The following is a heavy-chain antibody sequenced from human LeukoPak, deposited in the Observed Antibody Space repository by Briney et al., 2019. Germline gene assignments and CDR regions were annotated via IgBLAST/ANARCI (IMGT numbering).Heavy chain of an antibody. D-gene: IGHD5-12*01. CDR1: GFTSSTYS. CDR2: ISTSSSHI. CDR3: ARDYDEDY. Sequence: MTGGSLRLSCAASGFTSSTYSMNWVRQAPGKGLEWVSSISTSSSHIYYADSVKGRFTISRDNAKNSLYLQMHSLRAEDTAVYYCARDYDEDYWGQGTLVTVSS. V-gene: IGHV3-21*01. J-gene: IGHJ4*02.